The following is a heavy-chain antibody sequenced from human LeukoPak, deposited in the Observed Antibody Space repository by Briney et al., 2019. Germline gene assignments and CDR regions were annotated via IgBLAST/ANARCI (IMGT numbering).Heavy chain of an antibody. CDR2: ISGSGGST. Sequence: GGSLRLSCAASGFTFSSYAMSWVRQAPGKGLEWVSAISGSGGSTYYADSVKGRFTISRDNSKNTLYLQMNSLRAEDTAVYYCAKDSTYYYGSGSYLTSGYYYYYMDVWGKGTTVTISS. CDR3: AKDSTYYYGSGSYLTSGYYYYYMDV. D-gene: IGHD3-10*01. CDR1: GFTFSSYA. V-gene: IGHV3-23*01. J-gene: IGHJ6*03.